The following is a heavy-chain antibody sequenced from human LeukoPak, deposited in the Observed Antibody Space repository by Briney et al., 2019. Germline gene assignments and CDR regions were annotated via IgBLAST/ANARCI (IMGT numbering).Heavy chain of an antibody. CDR3: AKAPPAATNYYYGMDV. Sequence: GGSLRLSCAASGFTFNNYAMTWVRQAPGKGLEWVSAVSGRGDATYYADSVKGRFTISRDDSKNTLYLQMNSLRAEDTAVYHCAKAPPAATNYYYGMDVWGQGTTVTVSS. D-gene: IGHD2-15*01. V-gene: IGHV3-23*01. CDR1: GFTFNNYA. CDR2: VSGRGDAT. J-gene: IGHJ6*02.